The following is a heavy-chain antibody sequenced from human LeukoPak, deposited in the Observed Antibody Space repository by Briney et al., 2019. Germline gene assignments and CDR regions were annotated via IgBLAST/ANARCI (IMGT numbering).Heavy chain of an antibody. D-gene: IGHD3-22*01. CDR3: ASLGWLFLPGYFDY. Sequence: PSETLSLTCTVSGGSISSSSYYWGWIRQPPGRGLEWIGSIYYSGSTYYNPSLKSRVTISVDTSKNQFSLKLSSVTAADTAVYYCASLGWLFLPGYFDYWGQGTLVTVSS. CDR2: IYYSGST. J-gene: IGHJ4*02. CDR1: GGSISSSSYY. V-gene: IGHV4-39*07.